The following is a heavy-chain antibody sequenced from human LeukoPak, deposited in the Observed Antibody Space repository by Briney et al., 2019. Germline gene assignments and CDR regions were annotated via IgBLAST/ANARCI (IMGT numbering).Heavy chain of an antibody. V-gene: IGHV1-18*04. CDR3: ASWWGSRDRVEAFDI. CDR2: ISAYNGNT. Sequence: ASVKVSCKASGYTFTGYYMHWVRQAPGQGLEWMGWISAYNGNTNYAQKLQGRVTMTTDTSTSTAYMELRSLRSDDTAVYYCASWWGSRDRVEAFDIWGQGTMVTVSS. CDR1: GYTFTGYY. D-gene: IGHD6-13*01. J-gene: IGHJ3*02.